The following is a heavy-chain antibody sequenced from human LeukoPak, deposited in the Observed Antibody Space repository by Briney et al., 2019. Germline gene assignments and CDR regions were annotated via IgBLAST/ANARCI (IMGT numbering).Heavy chain of an antibody. CDR2: TYYRSKWYN. CDR3: ARGWYSSSWYWFDP. V-gene: IGHV6-1*01. CDR1: GDIVSGNSVT. J-gene: IGHJ5*02. Sequence: SQTLSLTCAISGDIVSGNSVTWNWIRQSPSRGLEWLVRTYYRSKWYNDYAVSVKSRITINPDTSKNQFSLQLNSVTPEDTAVYYCARGWYSSSWYWFDPWGQGTLVTVSS. D-gene: IGHD6-13*01.